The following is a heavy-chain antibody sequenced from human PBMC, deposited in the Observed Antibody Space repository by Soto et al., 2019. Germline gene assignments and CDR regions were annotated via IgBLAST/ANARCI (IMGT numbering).Heavy chain of an antibody. V-gene: IGHV1-3*01. Sequence: GASVKVSCKASGYTFTSYAMHWVRQAPGQRLEWMGWINAGNGNTKYSQKFQGRVTITRDTSASTAYMELSSLRSEDTAVYYCAREGTAWELPGWWFDPWGQGTLVTVSS. J-gene: IGHJ5*02. CDR2: INAGNGNT. CDR3: AREGTAWELPGWWFDP. D-gene: IGHD1-26*01. CDR1: GYTFTSYA.